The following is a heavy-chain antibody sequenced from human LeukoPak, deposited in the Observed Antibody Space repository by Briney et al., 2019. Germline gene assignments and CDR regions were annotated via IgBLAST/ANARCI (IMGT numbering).Heavy chain of an antibody. V-gene: IGHV3-21*01. CDR2: ISSSSGHI. CDR1: GFTFSSSA. Sequence: PGGSLRLSCAASGFTFSSSAMTWVRQAPGKGLEWVSAISSSSGHIYYADSVKGRFTISRDNAKNSLYLQMNSLRAEDTAVYYCARDPSLPQEAVMGYSSSSLYDAFDIWGQGTMVTVSS. CDR3: ARDPSLPQEAVMGYSSSSLYDAFDI. J-gene: IGHJ3*02. D-gene: IGHD6-6*01.